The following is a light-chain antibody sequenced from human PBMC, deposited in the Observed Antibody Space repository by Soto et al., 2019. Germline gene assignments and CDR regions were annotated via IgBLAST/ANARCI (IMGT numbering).Light chain of an antibody. CDR2: GAS. V-gene: IGKV3-11*01. Sequence: IVLTQSPGTLSLSPGERATLSCSASQSVINNYLAWYQQKPGQAPRLLIYGASNRATGIPARFSGSGSGTDFTLTISNLEPEDFAVYYCQQHSHWPPWTFGQGTKVDIK. J-gene: IGKJ1*01. CDR1: QSVINNY. CDR3: QQHSHWPPWT.